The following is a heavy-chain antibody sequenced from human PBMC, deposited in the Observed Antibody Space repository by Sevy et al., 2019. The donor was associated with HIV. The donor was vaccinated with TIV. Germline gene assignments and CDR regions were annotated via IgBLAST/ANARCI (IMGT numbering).Heavy chain of an antibody. J-gene: IGHJ5*02. CDR3: ARDRGYYSGGSCYDWFDP. Sequence: GGSLRLSCAASGFTFSSYSMNWVRQAPGKGLEWVSYISSSSSTIYYADSVKGRFTISRENAKNSLDLQKNSLRDEDTAVYYCARDRGYYSGGSCYDWFDPWGQGTLVTVSS. D-gene: IGHD2-15*01. V-gene: IGHV3-48*02. CDR1: GFTFSSYS. CDR2: ISSSSSTI.